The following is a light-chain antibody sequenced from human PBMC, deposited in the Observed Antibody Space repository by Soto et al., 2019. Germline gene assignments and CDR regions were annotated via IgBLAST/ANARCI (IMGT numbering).Light chain of an antibody. CDR1: SSNIGAGSD. CDR3: QSYDNSLSGGYV. V-gene: IGLV1-40*01. J-gene: IGLJ1*01. Sequence: QSVLAQPPSVSGAPGQKVTISCTGSSSNIGAGSDVHWYQHLPGAAPKLLISGDNNRPSGVPDRFSASKSGTSASLAITDLQAEDEADYYCQSYDNSLSGGYVFGTGTKLTVL. CDR2: GDN.